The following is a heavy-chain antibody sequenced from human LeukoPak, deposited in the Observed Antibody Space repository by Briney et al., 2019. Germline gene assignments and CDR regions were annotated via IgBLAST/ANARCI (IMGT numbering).Heavy chain of an antibody. CDR3: ARDFFHSDISRPFDY. D-gene: IGHD3-3*02. CDR1: GFISSRYT. V-gene: IGHV3-21*01. J-gene: IGHJ4*02. CDR2: IWSDSAEI. Sequence: GGSLRLSCAAPGFISSRYTINWVRQAPGKGLEWVSSIWSDSAEIHYADSVKGRFTISRDNAKDSLYLQMNSLRAEDSAVYYCARDFFHSDISRPFDYWGQGTLVTVSS.